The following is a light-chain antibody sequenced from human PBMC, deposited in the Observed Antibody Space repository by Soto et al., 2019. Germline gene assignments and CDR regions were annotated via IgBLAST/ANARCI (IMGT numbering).Light chain of an antibody. J-gene: IGLJ2*01. CDR3: QTYDSSLSGVV. Sequence: QSALTQPPSVSGAPGQRVTISCTGSSSNIGAGYDVHWYQQLPGTAPKLLTFGNNNRPSGVPDRFSGSKSGTSASLAITGLQAEDEADYYCQTYDSSLSGVVFGGGTKLTVL. V-gene: IGLV1-40*01. CDR2: GNN. CDR1: SSNIGAGYD.